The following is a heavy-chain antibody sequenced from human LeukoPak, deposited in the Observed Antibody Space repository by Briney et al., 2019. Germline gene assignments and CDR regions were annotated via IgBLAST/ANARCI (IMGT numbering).Heavy chain of an antibody. D-gene: IGHD6-13*01. J-gene: IGHJ4*02. CDR3: ARGRFGQQQQLEN. CDR1: GGTFSSYA. Sequence: GASVKVSCKASGGTFSSYAISWVRQAPGQGLEWMGRIIPILGIANYAQKFQGRVTITADKSTSTAYMEMSSLRSEDTAVYYCARGRFGQQQQLENWGQGTLVTVSS. CDR2: IIPILGIA. V-gene: IGHV1-69*04.